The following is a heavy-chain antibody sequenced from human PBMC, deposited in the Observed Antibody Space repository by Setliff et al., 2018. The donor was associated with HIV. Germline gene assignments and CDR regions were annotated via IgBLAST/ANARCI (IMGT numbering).Heavy chain of an antibody. CDR2: IFASGDT. CDR3: YDEYFDL. D-gene: IGHD4-17*01. Sequence: SETLSLTCTVSGASISSYYWNWIRQPPGKGLEWIGFIFASGDTKYNPSLQSRVSMSIDTSKNQFSLKTEDTAVYFCTTYGDYDEYFDLWGRGTLVTVSS. J-gene: IGHJ2*01. CDR1: GASISSYY. V-gene: IGHV4-4*09.